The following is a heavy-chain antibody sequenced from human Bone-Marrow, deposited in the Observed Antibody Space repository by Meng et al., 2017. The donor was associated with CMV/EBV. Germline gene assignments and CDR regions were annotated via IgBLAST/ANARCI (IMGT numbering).Heavy chain of an antibody. CDR3: ARKGRVGRNWFDP. V-gene: IGHV1-3*01. CDR2: INAGDGHT. Sequence: KASGYTFTYYPIHWVRQAPGQRLEWMGRINAGDGHTKYSQKFQGRVTFTRDTSATTAYMHLSSLRSEYTAVYYCARKGRVGRNWFDPWGQGTLVTVSS. CDR1: GYTFTYYP. J-gene: IGHJ5*02. D-gene: IGHD1-14*01.